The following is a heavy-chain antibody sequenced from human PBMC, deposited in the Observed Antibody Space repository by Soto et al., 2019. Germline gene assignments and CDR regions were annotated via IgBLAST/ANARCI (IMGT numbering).Heavy chain of an antibody. J-gene: IGHJ6*02. CDR3: ARDWSKFSYNYPYYYAMDA. CDR2: LYSSGTT. D-gene: IGHD5-18*01. V-gene: IGHV3-53*01. Sequence: GSLRLSCTVSGFSVTNNYINWVRQAPGKGLEWVSILYSSGTTYYADSVRGRFTVSRDGSKNTLYLQMNSLRAEDTAVYYCARDWSKFSYNYPYYYAMDAWGQGTTVTVSS. CDR1: GFSVTNNY.